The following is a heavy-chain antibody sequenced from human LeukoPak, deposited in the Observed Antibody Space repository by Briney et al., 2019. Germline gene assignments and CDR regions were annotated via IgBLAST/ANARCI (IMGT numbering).Heavy chain of an antibody. D-gene: IGHD3-3*02. CDR3: ARIRGLRYYYMDV. Sequence: GGSLRLSCAASGFTFSSYEMNWVRQAPGKGLEWVSYISSSGSTIYYADSVKGRFTISRDNAKNSLYLQMSSLRAEGTAVYYCARIRGLRYYYMDVWGKGTTVTISS. CDR1: GFTFSSYE. J-gene: IGHJ6*03. CDR2: ISSSGSTI. V-gene: IGHV3-48*03.